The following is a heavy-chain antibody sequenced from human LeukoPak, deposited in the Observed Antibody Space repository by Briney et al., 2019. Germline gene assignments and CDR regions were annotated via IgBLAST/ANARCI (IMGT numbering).Heavy chain of an antibody. CDR2: ISSNGVST. CDR1: GFNFNNYA. D-gene: IGHD3-3*01. CDR3: ARTYYDFWSGYPQGYFDY. Sequence: GGSLRVSCAVSGFNFNNYAMHWVRQAPGKGLEYVSAISSNGVSTYYANSVKGRFTISRDNSKNTLYLQMGSLRAEDMAVYFCARTYYDFWSGYPQGYFDYWGQGTLVTVSS. V-gene: IGHV3-64*01. J-gene: IGHJ4*02.